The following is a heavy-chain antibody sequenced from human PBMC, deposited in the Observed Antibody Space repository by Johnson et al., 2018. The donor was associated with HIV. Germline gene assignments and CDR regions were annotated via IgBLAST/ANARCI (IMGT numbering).Heavy chain of an antibody. CDR2: INWNGGST. Sequence: VQLVESGGGVVRPGESLRLSCAASGFIFDDYGMSWVRQAPVQGLEWVSGINWNGGSTGYADSVRGRFTVSSDNTKNSLYLQMNSLRAEDTALYYCARDEAGSSWAFDIWGQGTMVTVSS. CDR1: GFIFDDYG. V-gene: IGHV3-20*04. J-gene: IGHJ3*02. CDR3: ARDEAGSSWAFDI. D-gene: IGHD6-13*01.